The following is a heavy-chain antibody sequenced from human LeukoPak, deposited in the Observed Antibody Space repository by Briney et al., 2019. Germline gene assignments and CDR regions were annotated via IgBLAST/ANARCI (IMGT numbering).Heavy chain of an antibody. CDR3: ARGISLY. J-gene: IGHJ4*02. V-gene: IGHV3-7*01. D-gene: IGHD3-3*01. Sequence: GGSLRLSCTTSGFTLSNYWMTWVRQAPGKGLEWVANINQDGSEKYYVDSVKGRFTISRDNAKNTLYLQMNSLRAEDTAVYYCARGISLYWGQGTLVTVSS. CDR1: GFTLSNYW. CDR2: INQDGSEK.